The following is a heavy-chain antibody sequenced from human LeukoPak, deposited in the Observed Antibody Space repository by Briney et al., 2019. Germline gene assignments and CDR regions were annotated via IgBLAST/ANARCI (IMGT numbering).Heavy chain of an antibody. J-gene: IGHJ4*02. Sequence: GGSLRLSCAASGFTFSSYAMHWVRQAPGKGLEYVSGISTNGGSTNYANSVKGRFTISRDNSKNTLYLQMGSLRAEDMAVYYCARDHGSGSYSDCWGQGTLVTVSS. CDR1: GFTFSSYA. V-gene: IGHV3-64*01. CDR2: ISTNGGST. CDR3: ARDHGSGSYSDC. D-gene: IGHD1-26*01.